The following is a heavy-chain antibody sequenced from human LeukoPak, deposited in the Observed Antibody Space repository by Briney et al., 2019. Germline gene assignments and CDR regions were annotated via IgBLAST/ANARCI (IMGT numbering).Heavy chain of an antibody. Sequence: PGGSLRLSCAASGFTFSDYYMSWIRQAPGKGLEWVSGISGSGGSTYYADSVKGRFTISRDNSKNTLYLQMNSLRAEDTAVYYCAKDGREWPRSLDYWGQGTLVTVSS. CDR3: AKDGREWPRSLDY. CDR1: GFTFSDYY. V-gene: IGHV3-23*01. CDR2: ISGSGGST. D-gene: IGHD5-12*01. J-gene: IGHJ4*02.